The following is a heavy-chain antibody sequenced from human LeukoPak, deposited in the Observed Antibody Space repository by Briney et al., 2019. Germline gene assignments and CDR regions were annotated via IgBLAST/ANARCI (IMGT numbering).Heavy chain of an antibody. CDR2: INPNSGGT. Sequence: ASVKVSCKASGYTFTGYYMHWVRQAPGQGLEWMGWINPNSGGTNYAQKFQGRVTMTRDTSISTAYMELSSLRSEDTAVYYCARDGPYCSGGSCLDYWGQGTLVTVSS. CDR3: ARDGPYCSGGSCLDY. V-gene: IGHV1-2*02. D-gene: IGHD2-15*01. CDR1: GYTFTGYY. J-gene: IGHJ4*02.